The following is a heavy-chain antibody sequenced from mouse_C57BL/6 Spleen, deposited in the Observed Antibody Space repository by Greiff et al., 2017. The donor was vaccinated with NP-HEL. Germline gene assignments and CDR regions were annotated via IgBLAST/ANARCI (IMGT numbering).Heavy chain of an antibody. J-gene: IGHJ4*01. CDR3: ARRGDYDGYYAMDY. V-gene: IGHV5-17*01. CDR1: GFTFSDYG. CDR2: ISSGSSTI. D-gene: IGHD2-4*01. Sequence: EVNLVESGGGLVKPGGSLKLSCAASGFTFSDYGMHWVRQAPEKGLEWVAYISSGSSTIDYADTVKGRFTISRDNAKNTLFLQMTSLRSEDTAMYYCARRGDYDGYYAMDYWGQGTSVTVSS.